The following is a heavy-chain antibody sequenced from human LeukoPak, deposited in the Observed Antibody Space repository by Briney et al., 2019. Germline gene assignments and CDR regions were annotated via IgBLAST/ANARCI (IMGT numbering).Heavy chain of an antibody. CDR3: ARDRIFGVVMKGNWFDP. CDR1: GYTFTGNY. J-gene: IGHJ5*02. Sequence: ASVKVSCKASGYTFTGNYMHWVRQAPGQGLEWMGWINPNSGGTNYAQKFQGRVTMTRDTSISTAYMELSRLRSDDTAVYYCARDRIFGVVMKGNWFDPWGQGTLVTVSS. D-gene: IGHD3-3*01. CDR2: INPNSGGT. V-gene: IGHV1-2*02.